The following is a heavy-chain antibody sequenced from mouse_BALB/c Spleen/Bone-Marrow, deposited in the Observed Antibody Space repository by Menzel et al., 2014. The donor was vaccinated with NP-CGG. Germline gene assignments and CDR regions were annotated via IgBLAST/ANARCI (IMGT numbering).Heavy chain of an antibody. CDR3: ATYYRYDGAY. J-gene: IGHJ3*01. CDR2: IWAGGST. Sequence: QVQLKAAGPGPVGPSQNLSITCTALGFSLSSIGIHRVRPPPRKGLEWLGVIWAGGSTNYDSAFMSRLTISKDDSKSQVFLKMSSLQTVDTAMYYCATYYRYDGAYWGQGTLVTVSA. D-gene: IGHD2-14*01. V-gene: IGHV2-9*02. CDR1: GFSLSSIG.